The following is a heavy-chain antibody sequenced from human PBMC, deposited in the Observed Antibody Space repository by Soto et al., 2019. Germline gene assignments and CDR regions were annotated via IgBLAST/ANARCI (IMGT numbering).Heavy chain of an antibody. J-gene: IGHJ6*03. D-gene: IGHD3-16*01. Sequence: ASVKVSCKASGYTFTSYDINWVRRATGQGLEWMGWMNPNSGNTGYAQKFQGRVTMTRNTSISTAYMELSSLRSEDTAVYYCATLNPPGDYYYYYMDVWGKGTTVTVSS. CDR1: GYTFTSYD. V-gene: IGHV1-8*01. CDR3: ATLNPPGDYYYYYMDV. CDR2: MNPNSGNT.